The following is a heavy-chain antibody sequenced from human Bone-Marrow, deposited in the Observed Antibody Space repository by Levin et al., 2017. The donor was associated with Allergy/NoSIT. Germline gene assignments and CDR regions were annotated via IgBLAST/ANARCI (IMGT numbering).Heavy chain of an antibody. J-gene: IGHJ6*02. Sequence: SCSASPFSFSRFAFHWVRQAPGKGLEWVALISYDGTETKYTDSVKGRFTISRDDAESTVDLQMNNLRSDDTAVYFCATDEGGGDLDNWGLYYYPLDVWGPGTPVTVTS. D-gene: IGHD1-1*01. CDR2: ISYDGTET. V-gene: IGHV3-30*04. CDR3: ATDEGGGDLDNWGLYYYPLDV. CDR1: PFSFSRFA.